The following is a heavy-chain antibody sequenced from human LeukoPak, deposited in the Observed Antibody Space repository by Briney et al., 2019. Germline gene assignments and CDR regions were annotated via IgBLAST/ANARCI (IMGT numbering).Heavy chain of an antibody. J-gene: IGHJ4*02. V-gene: IGHV5-51*01. Sequence: ESLKISFKGSGYSFTTYWIGWARQMPGKGLEWMGIIFPGDSDTRYSPSFQGQVTISADKSINTAYLQWSSLKASDTAMYYCARQRSIYSSDWIFIDYWGQGTLVTVSS. CDR1: GYSFTTYW. D-gene: IGHD6-19*01. CDR2: IFPGDSDT. CDR3: ARQRSIYSSDWIFIDY.